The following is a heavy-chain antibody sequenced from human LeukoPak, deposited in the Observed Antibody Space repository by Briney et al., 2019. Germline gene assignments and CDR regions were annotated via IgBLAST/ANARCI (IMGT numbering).Heavy chain of an antibody. CDR1: GGSFSGYY. V-gene: IGHV4-34*01. Sequence: PSETLSLTCAVYGGSFSGYYWSWIRQPQGKGLEWIGEINHSGSTNYNPSLKSRVTISVDTSKNQFSLKLSSVTAADTAVYYCARARGWLLPYYFDYWGQGTLVTVSS. CDR3: ARARGWLLPYYFDY. CDR2: INHSGST. J-gene: IGHJ4*02. D-gene: IGHD3-22*01.